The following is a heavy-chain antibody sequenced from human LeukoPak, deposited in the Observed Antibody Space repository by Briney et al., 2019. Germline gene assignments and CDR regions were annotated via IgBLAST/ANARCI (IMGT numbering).Heavy chain of an antibody. CDR1: GDTFTSYN. D-gene: IGHD2-15*01. V-gene: IGHV1-8*01. J-gene: IGHJ4*02. Sequence: ASVRVSCKASGDTFTSYNMNWVRQATGQGLEWMGWMNPNSGNTGYAQKSQGRVTMSTNSSISTAYMELSSLGSEDTAVYYCVREERGYCSGGSCTGPFDSWGQGTLVIVSS. CDR2: MNPNSGNT. CDR3: VREERGYCSGGSCTGPFDS.